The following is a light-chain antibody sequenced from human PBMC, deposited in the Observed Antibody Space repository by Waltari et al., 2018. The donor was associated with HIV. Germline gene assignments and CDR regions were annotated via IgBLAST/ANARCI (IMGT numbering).Light chain of an antibody. V-gene: IGLV4-69*02. Sequence: QPVVTHSPSASASLGASVKLTCPLSSGYTTYGLAWPQQHPEKGPRYLLTVNTYGSHQGDGCPDLCLGSSAGAERYPTISSLQAEDEAVYYSQTWGPGIGVFGRGTKLTVL. CDR3: QTWGPGIGV. J-gene: IGLJ3*02. CDR2: VNTYGS. CDR1: SGYTTYG.